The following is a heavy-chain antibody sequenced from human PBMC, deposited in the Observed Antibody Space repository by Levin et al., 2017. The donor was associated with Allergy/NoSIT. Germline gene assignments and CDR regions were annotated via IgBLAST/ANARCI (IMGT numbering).Heavy chain of an antibody. J-gene: IGHJ4*02. CDR2: IKQDGSEK. CDR1: GFTFSNYW. V-gene: IGHV3-7*04. CDR3: ARDGAAAATTFDY. D-gene: IGHD6-13*01. Sequence: GESLKISCGASGFTFSNYWMSWVRQAPGKGLEWVANIKQDGSEKYYVDSVKGRFTISRDNAKNSLYLQMNSLRAEDTAVYDCARDGAAAATTFDYWGQGSLVTVSS.